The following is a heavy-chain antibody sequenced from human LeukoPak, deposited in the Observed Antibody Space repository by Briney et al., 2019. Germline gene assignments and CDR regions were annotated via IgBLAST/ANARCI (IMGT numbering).Heavy chain of an antibody. J-gene: IGHJ4*02. CDR2: ISYDGSNK. V-gene: IGHV3-30*18. D-gene: IGHD6-13*01. CDR3: ANESVAAAVHFDY. Sequence: PGGSLRLSCAASGFTFSSYGMHWVRQAPGKGLEWVAVISYDGSNKYYADSVKGRFTISRDNSKNTLYLQMNSLRAEDTAVYYCANESVAAAVHFDYWGQGTLVTVSS. CDR1: GFTFSSYG.